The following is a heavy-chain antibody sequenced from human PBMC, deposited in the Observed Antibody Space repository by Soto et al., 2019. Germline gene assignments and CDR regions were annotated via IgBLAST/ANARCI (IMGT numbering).Heavy chain of an antibody. CDR2: VYHSGST. CDR1: GGSISTSNW. D-gene: IGHD3-22*01. J-gene: IGHJ4*02. Sequence: SETLSLTCAVSGGSISTSNWWSWVRQPPGKGLEWIGEVYHSGSTNYNPSFKSRVAMSVDKSKNQFSLKLTSVTAADTAVYYCARDVHSRDYYDYFDNWGQGTLVTVSS. V-gene: IGHV4-4*02. CDR3: ARDVHSRDYYDYFDN.